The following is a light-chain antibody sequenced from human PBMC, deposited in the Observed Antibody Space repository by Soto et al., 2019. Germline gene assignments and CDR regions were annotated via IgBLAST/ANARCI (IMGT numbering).Light chain of an antibody. Sequence: QSALTQPPSASGTPGQRVTISCSGSNSNIGTNAVHWYQSLPGTAPKLLIYSNNHRPSGVPDRFSGSKSGTSASLAISGLQSEDEADYYCASWDDSLNAVVFGGGTKLTVL. CDR1: NSNIGTNA. CDR3: ASWDDSLNAVV. J-gene: IGLJ2*01. V-gene: IGLV1-44*01. CDR2: SNN.